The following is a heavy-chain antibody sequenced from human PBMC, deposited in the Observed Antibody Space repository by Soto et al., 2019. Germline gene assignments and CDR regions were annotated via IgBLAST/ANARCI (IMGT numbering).Heavy chain of an antibody. V-gene: IGHV3-30-3*01. J-gene: IGHJ5*02. Sequence: GGSLRLSCAASGFTFSNYAMHWVRQAPGKGLEWVAAVSSDGRNRYYADSVEGRFTISRDNSKNTVDLQMNSLRLEDTALYYCARDDQQITTPGLPWGQGTLVTVSS. D-gene: IGHD1-1*01. CDR1: GFTFSNYA. CDR2: VSSDGRNR. CDR3: ARDDQQITTPGLP.